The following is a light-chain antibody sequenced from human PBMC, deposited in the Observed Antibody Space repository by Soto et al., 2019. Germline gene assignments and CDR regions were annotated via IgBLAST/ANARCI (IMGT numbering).Light chain of an antibody. V-gene: IGKV3-20*01. CDR2: GSS. CDR1: QSVSSSY. CDR3: QQYGSSQIT. J-gene: IGKJ5*01. Sequence: EIVLTQSPGTLSLSPGERATLSCRASQSVSSSYLAWYQQKPGQAPRLLIYGSSCRATGIPDRFSGSWSGTDFTLTISRLEPEDFAVYYCQQYGSSQITFGQGTRLEIK.